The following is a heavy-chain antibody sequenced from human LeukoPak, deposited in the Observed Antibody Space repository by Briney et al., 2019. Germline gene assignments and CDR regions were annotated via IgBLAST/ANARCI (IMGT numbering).Heavy chain of an antibody. CDR1: GYTFTGYY. Sequence: ASVKVSCKASGYTFTGYYMHWVRQAPGQGLEWMGWINPNSGGTNYAQKFQGRVTMTRDTSISTAYMELSRLRSDDTAVYYCARDSMGYYDSSGYINWYFDLWGPRTLVTVSS. J-gene: IGHJ2*01. V-gene: IGHV1-2*02. CDR2: INPNSGGT. CDR3: ARDSMGYYDSSGYINWYFDL. D-gene: IGHD3-22*01.